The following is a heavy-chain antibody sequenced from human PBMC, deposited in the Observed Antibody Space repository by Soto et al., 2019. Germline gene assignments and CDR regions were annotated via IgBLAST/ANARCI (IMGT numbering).Heavy chain of an antibody. V-gene: IGHV3-7*01. J-gene: IGHJ3*01. CDR2: IKQDGGEE. CDR3: ARVYYESRGPTKYRAFDV. CDR1: GFTFSDYS. Sequence: PGGSLRLSCAASGFTFSDYSMSWVRQSPGKGLEGVANIKQDGGEEDYVDSVKGRLTIPRDNAKNSLYLQMNSLRAEDTAVYYCARVYYESRGPTKYRAFDVWGQGTMVTVSS. D-gene: IGHD3-22*01.